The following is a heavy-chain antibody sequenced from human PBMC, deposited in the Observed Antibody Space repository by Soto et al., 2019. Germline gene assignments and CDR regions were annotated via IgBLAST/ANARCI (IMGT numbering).Heavy chain of an antibody. J-gene: IGHJ3*02. CDR3: ARDRGVGGTRGAFDI. V-gene: IGHV4-4*02. CDR1: GGSISSDKW. D-gene: IGHD2-15*01. CDR2: IYRSGST. Sequence: PSETLSHTCAVSGGSISSDKWWSWVRQPPGKGLEWIGEIYRSGSTNHNPSLKSRVTISVDNSKNQFSLRLSSVTAADTAMYYCARDRGVGGTRGAFDIWGQGTMVTVSS.